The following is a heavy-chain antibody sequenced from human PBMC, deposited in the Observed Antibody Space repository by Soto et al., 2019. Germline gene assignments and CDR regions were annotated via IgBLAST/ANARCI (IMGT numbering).Heavy chain of an antibody. CDR3: ARVPRHHAFDI. Sequence: SETLSLTCTVSGGSISSYYWSWIRQPPGKGLEWIGYIYYSGSTNYNPSLKSRDTISVDTSKDQFSLKLSSVTAADTAVYYCARVPRHHAFDIWGQGTMVTVSS. CDR2: IYYSGST. V-gene: IGHV4-59*01. CDR1: GGSISSYY. J-gene: IGHJ3*02.